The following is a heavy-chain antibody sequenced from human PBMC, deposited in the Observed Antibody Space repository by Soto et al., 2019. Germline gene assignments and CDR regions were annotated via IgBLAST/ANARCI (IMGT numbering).Heavy chain of an antibody. CDR2: IYYSGST. V-gene: IGHV4-59*01. CDR1: GDSISSYY. Sequence: QVQLQESGPGLVKPSETLSLTCTVSGDSISSYYWSWIRQPPGKGLEWIGYIYYSGSTNYNPSLKGRVTISVDTSKNPFSLKLSSVTAADTAGYYCARSRGGYFYYWGQGTLVTVSS. J-gene: IGHJ4*02. D-gene: IGHD2-15*01. CDR3: ARSRGGYFYY.